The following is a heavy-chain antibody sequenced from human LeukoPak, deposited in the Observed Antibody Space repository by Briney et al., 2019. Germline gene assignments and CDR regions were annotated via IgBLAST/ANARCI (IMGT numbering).Heavy chain of an antibody. J-gene: IGHJ4*02. CDR2: VSVSGDIS. CDR1: GFTFSSFA. V-gene: IGHV3-23*01. Sequence: GRSLRLSCAASGFTFSSFAMSWVRQAPERGLEWVSAVSVSGDISYYADSVKGRFTISRDNSKNTLYLQMNSLRAEDTALYYCAKRSRTVTTIDSWGRGTLVTVSS. CDR3: AKRSRTVTTIDS. D-gene: IGHD4-11*01.